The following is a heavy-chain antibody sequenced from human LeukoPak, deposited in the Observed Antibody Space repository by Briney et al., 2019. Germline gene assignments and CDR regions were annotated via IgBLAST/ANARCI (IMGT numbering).Heavy chain of an antibody. J-gene: IGHJ4*02. CDR1: GYTLTSYD. V-gene: IGHV1-2*02. CDR2: INPNSGGT. D-gene: IGHD3-22*01. Sequence: TSVKVSCKASGYTLTSYDINWVRQANGQGLEGMGWINPNSGGTNYAQKFQGRVTMTRDTSISTAYMKMSRLRSDDTVVYYCTRGVGSGYTDYWGQGALVTVSS. CDR3: TRGVGSGYTDY.